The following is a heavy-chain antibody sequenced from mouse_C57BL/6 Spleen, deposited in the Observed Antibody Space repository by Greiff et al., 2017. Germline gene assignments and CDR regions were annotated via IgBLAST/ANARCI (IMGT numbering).Heavy chain of an antibody. V-gene: IGHV1-18*01. Sequence: EVQLQQSGPELVKPGASVKIPCKASGYTFTDYNMDWVKQSPGKSLEWIGDINPNNGGTIYNQKFKGKATLTVDKSSSTAYMELRSLTSEDTAVYYCARERGSSYGIDYYAMDYWGQGTSVTVSS. J-gene: IGHJ4*01. CDR3: ARERGSSYGIDYYAMDY. CDR2: INPNNGGT. D-gene: IGHD1-1*01. CDR1: GYTFTDYN.